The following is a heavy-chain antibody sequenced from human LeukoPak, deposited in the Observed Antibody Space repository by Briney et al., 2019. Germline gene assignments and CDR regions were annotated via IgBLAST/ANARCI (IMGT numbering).Heavy chain of an antibody. CDR1: GYTFTSYD. CDR2: MNPNSGNT. CDR3: AREPLRTEHIDY. Sequence: ASVKVSCKASGYTFTSYDINWVRQATGQGLEWMGWMNPNSGNTGYAQKFQGRVTMTRDTSTSTAYMELSSLRSEDSAVYYCAREPLRTEHIDYWGQGTQVTVSS. D-gene: IGHD1-14*01. V-gene: IGHV1-8*01. J-gene: IGHJ4*02.